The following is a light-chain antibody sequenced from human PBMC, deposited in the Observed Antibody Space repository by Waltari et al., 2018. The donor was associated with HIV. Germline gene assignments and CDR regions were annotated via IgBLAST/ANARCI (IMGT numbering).Light chain of an antibody. CDR1: QSVSSN. CDR2: SAS. J-gene: IGKJ1*01. V-gene: IGKV3-15*01. CDR3: QQYNDWPLWT. Sequence: EIVMTQSPATLSVSPGERATLSCRASQSVSSNLAWYQQKPGQAPRLLMYSASTRATDIPARFSGSGSGTEFTLTISSLQSEDFAVYYCQQYNDWPLWTFGQGTKVEIK.